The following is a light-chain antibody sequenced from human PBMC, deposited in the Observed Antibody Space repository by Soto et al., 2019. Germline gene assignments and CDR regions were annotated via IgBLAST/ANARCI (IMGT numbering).Light chain of an antibody. J-gene: IGKJ1*01. CDR3: LQDYRCSWT. CDR1: QSISSW. V-gene: IGKV1-5*03. CDR2: KAS. Sequence: DIQMTQSPSTLSASVGDRVTITCRASQSISSWLAWYQQKPGKAPKLLIYKASSLESGVPSRFSCSGSGTKFTITLCSLHPDDSPTYYCLQDYRCSWTFGQGTKVEIQ.